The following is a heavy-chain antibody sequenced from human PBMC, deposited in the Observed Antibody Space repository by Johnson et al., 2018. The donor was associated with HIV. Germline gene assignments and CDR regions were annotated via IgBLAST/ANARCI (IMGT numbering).Heavy chain of an antibody. V-gene: IGHV3-30-3*01. CDR1: GFTFSSYA. CDR3: AREARRYHYDSSNDAFDI. CDR2: ISYDGSNK. D-gene: IGHD3-22*01. J-gene: IGHJ3*02. Sequence: QVQLVESGGGVVQPGRSLRLSCAASGFTFSSYAMHWVRQAPGKGLEWVAVISYDGSNKYYAYSVKGRFTISRDNSKNTLYLQMNSLRAEDTAVYYCAREARRYHYDSSNDAFDIWGQGTMVTVSS.